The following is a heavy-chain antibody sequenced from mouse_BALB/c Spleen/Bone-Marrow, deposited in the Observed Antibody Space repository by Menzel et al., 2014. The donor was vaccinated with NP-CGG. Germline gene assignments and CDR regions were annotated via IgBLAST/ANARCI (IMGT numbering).Heavy chain of an antibody. CDR2: ISSGGSYT. Sequence: EVKVVDSGGGLVKPGGSLKLSCAASGFTFSSYAMSWVRQSPEKRLEWVAEISSGGSYTYYPDTVTGRFTISRDNAKNTLYLEMSGLRSEDTAMYYCARSPQRDYAMDYWGQGTSVTVSS. CDR1: GFTFSSYA. J-gene: IGHJ4*01. D-gene: IGHD3-2*02. CDR3: ARSPQRDYAMDY. V-gene: IGHV5-9-4*01.